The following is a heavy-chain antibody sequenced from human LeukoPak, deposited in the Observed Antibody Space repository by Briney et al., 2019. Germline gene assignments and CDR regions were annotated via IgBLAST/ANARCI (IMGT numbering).Heavy chain of an antibody. J-gene: IGHJ5*02. CDR1: GGSISSSSYY. CDR3: ARQGVVVEEINRFDP. CDR2: IYYSGST. Sequence: RSERLSLTCTVSGGSISSSSYYWGWIRQPPGKGLEWIGSIYYSGSTYYNPSLKSRVTISVDTSKNQFSLKLSSVTAADTAVYYCARQGVVVEEINRFDPWGQGTLV. V-gene: IGHV4-39*01. D-gene: IGHD2-15*01.